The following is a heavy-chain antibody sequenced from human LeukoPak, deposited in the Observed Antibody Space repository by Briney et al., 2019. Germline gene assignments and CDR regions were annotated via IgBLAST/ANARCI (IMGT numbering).Heavy chain of an antibody. Sequence: GGSLRLSCAASGFTFSSYSMNWVRQAPGKGLEWVSSISSSSSYIYYADSVKGRFTISRDNAKNSLYLQMNSLRAEDTAVYYCASYYYDSSGNFAYWGQGTLVTVSS. D-gene: IGHD3-22*01. J-gene: IGHJ4*02. V-gene: IGHV3-21*01. CDR2: ISSSSSYI. CDR3: ASYYYDSSGNFAY. CDR1: GFTFSSYS.